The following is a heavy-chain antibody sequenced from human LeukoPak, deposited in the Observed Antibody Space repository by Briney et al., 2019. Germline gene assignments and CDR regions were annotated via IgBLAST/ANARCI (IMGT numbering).Heavy chain of an antibody. D-gene: IGHD6-13*01. J-gene: IGHJ3*02. V-gene: IGHV4-59*11. CDR1: GGSISSHF. Sequence: SETLSLTCTVSGGSISSHFWSWIQQPPGKGLEWIGYIYYSGSTNYNPSLKSRVTLSVDTSKNQFSLKLSSVTAADTAVYYCARERIAAAGTGEYDAFDIWGQGTMVTVSS. CDR3: ARERIAAAGTGEYDAFDI. CDR2: IYYSGST.